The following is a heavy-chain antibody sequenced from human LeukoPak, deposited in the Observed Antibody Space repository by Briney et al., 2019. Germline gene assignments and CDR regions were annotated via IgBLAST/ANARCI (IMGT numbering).Heavy chain of an antibody. Sequence: SVKVSCKASGGTFSSYAISWVRQAPGQGLEWMGRIIPILGIANYAQKFQGRVTITADKSTSTAYMELSSLRSEDTAVYYCARSTYYYDSSGLFDYWGQGTLVTVSS. V-gene: IGHV1-69*04. D-gene: IGHD3-22*01. CDR2: IIPILGIA. CDR3: ARSTYYYDSSGLFDY. J-gene: IGHJ4*02. CDR1: GGTFSSYA.